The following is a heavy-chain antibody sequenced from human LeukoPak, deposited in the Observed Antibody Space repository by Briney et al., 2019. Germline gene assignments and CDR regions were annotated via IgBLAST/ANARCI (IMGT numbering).Heavy chain of an antibody. Sequence: SQTLSLTCAISGDSVSSNSAAWNWIRQSPSRGLEWLGRTYYRSKWYNDYAVSVKSRITINPDTSKNQFSLQLNSVTPEDTAVYYCARDSPESDTAMDISYCYYYYGMDVWGQGTTVTVSS. CDR2: TYYRSKWYN. CDR3: ARDSPESDTAMDISYCYYYYGMDV. D-gene: IGHD5-18*01. V-gene: IGHV6-1*01. CDR1: GDSVSSNSAA. J-gene: IGHJ6*02.